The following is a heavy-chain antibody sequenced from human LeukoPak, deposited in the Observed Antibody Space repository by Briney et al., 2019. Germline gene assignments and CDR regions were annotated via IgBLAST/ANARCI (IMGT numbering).Heavy chain of an antibody. V-gene: IGHV1-2*02. Sequence: GASVKVSCKASGYTFTGYYMHWVRQAPGQGLEWMGWINPNSGGTNYAQKFQGRVTMTRDTSISTAYMELSRLRSDDTAVYYCARFGFRREYSSSWYLFDYWGQGTLITVSS. CDR2: INPNSGGT. CDR3: ARFGFRREYSSSWYLFDY. CDR1: GYTFTGYY. D-gene: IGHD6-13*01. J-gene: IGHJ4*02.